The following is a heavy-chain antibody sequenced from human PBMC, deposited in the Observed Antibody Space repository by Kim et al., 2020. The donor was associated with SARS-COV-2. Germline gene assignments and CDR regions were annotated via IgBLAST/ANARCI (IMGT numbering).Heavy chain of an antibody. V-gene: IGHV4-31*02. CDR3: ARGIASTSFDY. D-gene: IGHD2-2*01. CDR2: T. Sequence: TYYHPSLKSRVTISVDTSKNQFSLKLSSVTAADTAVYYCARGIASTSFDYWGQGTLVTVSS. J-gene: IGHJ4*02.